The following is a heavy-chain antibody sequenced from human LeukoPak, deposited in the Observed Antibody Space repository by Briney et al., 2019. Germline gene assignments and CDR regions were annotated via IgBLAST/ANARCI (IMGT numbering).Heavy chain of an antibody. V-gene: IGHV3-11*01. CDR3: TRERVWYSSSRYDY. CDR2: ISSSGSTI. CDR1: GFTFSDYY. D-gene: IGHD6-13*01. Sequence: PGGSLRLSCAASGFTFSDYYMSWIRQAPGKGLEWVSYISSSGSTIYYADSVKGRFTISRDNAKNSLYLQMNSLRDEDTAVYYCTRERVWYSSSRYDYWGQGTRVTVSS. J-gene: IGHJ4*02.